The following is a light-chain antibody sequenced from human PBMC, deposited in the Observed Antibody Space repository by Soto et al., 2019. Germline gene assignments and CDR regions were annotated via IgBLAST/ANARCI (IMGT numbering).Light chain of an antibody. V-gene: IGKV1-12*01. CDR3: HQASSFPLS. Sequence: DIRMTQSPSTLSASVGDRVTITCRASQSISNWLAWYQQKPGRAPNLLIYKASTLQTGVPSRFSGSGSGTDFTLTITNLQPEDFATYYCHQASSFPLSFGGGTKVDI. J-gene: IGKJ4*01. CDR2: KAS. CDR1: QSISNW.